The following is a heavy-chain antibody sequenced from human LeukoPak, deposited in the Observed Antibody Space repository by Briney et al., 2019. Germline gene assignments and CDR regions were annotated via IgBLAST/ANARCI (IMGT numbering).Heavy chain of an antibody. CDR1: GGTFSSYA. CDR2: IIPILGVA. D-gene: IGHD3-22*01. V-gene: IGHV1-69*04. CDR3: ARDPRDSSGSLFDY. Sequence: SVKVSCKASGGTFSSYAIIWVRQAPGQGLEWMGRIIPILGVANYAQKFPGRVTITADKSTSTAYMELSSLRSEDTAVYYCARDPRDSSGSLFDYWGQGTLVTVSS. J-gene: IGHJ4*02.